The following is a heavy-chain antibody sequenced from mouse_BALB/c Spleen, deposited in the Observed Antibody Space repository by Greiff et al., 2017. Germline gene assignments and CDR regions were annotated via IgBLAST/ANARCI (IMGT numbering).Heavy chain of an antibody. D-gene: IGHD3-1*01. Sequence: QVQLQQSGAELVRPGSSVKISCKASGYAFSSYWMNWVKQRPGQGLEWIGQIYPGDGDTNYNGKFKGKATLTADKSTSTAYMQLSSLTYEDSAVYFCARPSSGSFDYWGQGTTLTVSS. J-gene: IGHJ2*01. CDR3: ARPSSGSFDY. V-gene: IGHV1-80*01. CDR1: GYAFSSYW. CDR2: IYPGDGDT.